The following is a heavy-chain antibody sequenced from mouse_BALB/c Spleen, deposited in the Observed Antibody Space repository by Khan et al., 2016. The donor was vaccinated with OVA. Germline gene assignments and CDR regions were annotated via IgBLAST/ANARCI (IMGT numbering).Heavy chain of an antibody. CDR3: TRADYSYDDYYAMDY. Sequence: QVQLKQSGPGLVAPSQSLSITCTVSGFSLSRYNIHWVRQPPGKGLEWLGMIWGGGGTDYNSTLKSRLSIRKDNSKSQVLLKMNSLQTDDTAINYCTRADYSYDDYYAMDYWGQGASVTVSS. CDR2: IWGGGGT. J-gene: IGHJ4*01. D-gene: IGHD2-12*01. V-gene: IGHV2-6-4*01. CDR1: GFSLSRYN.